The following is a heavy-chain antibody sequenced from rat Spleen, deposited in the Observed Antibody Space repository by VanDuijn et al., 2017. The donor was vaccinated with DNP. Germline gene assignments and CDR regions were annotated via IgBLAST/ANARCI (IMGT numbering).Heavy chain of an antibody. J-gene: IGHJ2*01. V-gene: IGHV5-19*01. D-gene: IGHD5-1*01. CDR3: ATRLGDY. Sequence: EVQLVESGGGLVQPGRSLKLSCAASGFTFSNYDMAWVRQAPTKGLEWVASINPSGDSSYYRDSVKGRFTISRDNAEGTLNLQMNSLRSEDTATYYCATRLGDYWGQGVMVTVSS. CDR2: INPSGDSS. CDR1: GFTFSNYD.